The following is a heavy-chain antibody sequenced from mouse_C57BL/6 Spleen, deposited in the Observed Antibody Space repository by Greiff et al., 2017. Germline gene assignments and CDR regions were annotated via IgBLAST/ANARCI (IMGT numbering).Heavy chain of an antibody. J-gene: IGHJ3*01. CDR1: GYTFTSYG. V-gene: IGHV1-81*01. Sequence: VKLQESGAELARPGASVKLSCKASGYTFTSYGISWVKQRTGQGLEWIGEIYPRSGNTYYNEKFKGKATLTADKSSSTAYMELRSLTSEDSAVYFCARSLYDYDVAWFAYWGQGTLVTVSA. D-gene: IGHD2-4*01. CDR2: IYPRSGNT. CDR3: ARSLYDYDVAWFAY.